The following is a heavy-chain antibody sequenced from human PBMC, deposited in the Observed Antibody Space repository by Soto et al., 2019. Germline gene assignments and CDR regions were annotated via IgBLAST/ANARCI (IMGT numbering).Heavy chain of an antibody. CDR3: ATLPPRIEVTVLPIPT. J-gene: IGHJ5*02. CDR2: IYHIGST. Sequence: GSLRLSCAASGFTFSSYVMHWVRQAPGKGLEWIGDIYHIGSTNYNPSLRGRVTISVDKSNNQFSLTLKYVTAADTAVYYCATLPPRIEVTVLPIPTWGQGTLVTVSS. D-gene: IGHD2-15*01. CDR1: GFTFSSYV. V-gene: IGHV4-4*02.